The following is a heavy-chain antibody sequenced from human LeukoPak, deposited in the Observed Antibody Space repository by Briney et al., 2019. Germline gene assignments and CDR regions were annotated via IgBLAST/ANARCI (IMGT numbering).Heavy chain of an antibody. CDR3: ARIMNGDYFDY. CDR1: GGSVSTYY. J-gene: IGHJ4*02. CDR2: MSYTGST. D-gene: IGHD3-16*01. Sequence: SETLSLTCSVSGGSVSTYYWSWIRQPSGEGLEYLGYMSYTGSTNCNPSVKSRLTISIDASRNQVSLNLTSVTAADTAVYYCARIMNGDYFDYWGQGTLVTVSS. V-gene: IGHV4-59*02.